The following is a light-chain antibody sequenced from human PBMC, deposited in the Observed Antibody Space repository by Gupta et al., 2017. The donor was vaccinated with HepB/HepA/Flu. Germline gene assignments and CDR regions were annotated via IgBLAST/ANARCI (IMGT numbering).Light chain of an antibody. V-gene: IGLV2-14*03. CDR2: DVS. J-gene: IGLJ2*01. CDR1: SSDVGGYEY. Sequence: QPALTQPASVSGSPGQSITISCTGTSSDVGGYEYVSWYQQHPGKAPKLVIYDVSNRPSGVANRFSGSKSGKTASLTISGRQEEDEADYYCNSDTSRSTLVFGGGTKVTVL. CDR3: NSDTSRSTLV.